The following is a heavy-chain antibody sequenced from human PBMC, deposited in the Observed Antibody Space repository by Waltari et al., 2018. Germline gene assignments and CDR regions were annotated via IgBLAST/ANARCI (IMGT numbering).Heavy chain of an antibody. CDR3: ARGPQRGARRFDP. V-gene: IGHV4-34*01. Sequence: QVQLQQWGAGLLKPSETLSLTCAVYGGSFSGYYWSWIRQPPGKGLEWIGEINHSGSTNYNPSLKSRVTISVDTSKNQFSLKLSSVTAADTAVYYCARGPQRGARRFDPWGQGTLVTVSS. J-gene: IGHJ5*02. D-gene: IGHD3-16*01. CDR2: INHSGST. CDR1: GGSFSGYY.